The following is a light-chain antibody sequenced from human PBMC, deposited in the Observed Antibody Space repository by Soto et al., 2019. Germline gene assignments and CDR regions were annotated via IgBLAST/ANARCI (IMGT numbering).Light chain of an antibody. CDR1: QSVSSNY. CDR3: QQYAPSPAIT. Sequence: ETVLTQSPGTLSLSPGERATLSCRASQSVSSNYLAWYQQKPGQAPRLLISGVSSRATGIPDRFSGSGSGTDFTLTISRLEPEDVAVYYCQQYAPSPAITFGQGTRLEIK. J-gene: IGKJ5*01. CDR2: GVS. V-gene: IGKV3-20*01.